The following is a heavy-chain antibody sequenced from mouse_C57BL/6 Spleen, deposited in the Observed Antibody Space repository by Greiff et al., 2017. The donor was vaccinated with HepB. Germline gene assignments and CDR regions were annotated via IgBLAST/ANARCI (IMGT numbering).Heavy chain of an antibody. D-gene: IGHD1-1*01. CDR2: IYPGSGNT. Sequence: VKLMESGPELVKPGASVKISCKASGYSFTSYYIHWVKQRPGQGLEWIGWIYPGSGNTKYNEKFKGKATLTADTSSSTAYMQLSSLTSEDSAVYYCARPPLYYGSLFDYWGQGTTLTVSS. CDR1: GYSFTSYY. V-gene: IGHV1-66*01. J-gene: IGHJ2*01. CDR3: ARPPLYYGSLFDY.